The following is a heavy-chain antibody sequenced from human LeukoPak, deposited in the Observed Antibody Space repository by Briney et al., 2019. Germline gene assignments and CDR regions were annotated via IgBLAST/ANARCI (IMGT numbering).Heavy chain of an antibody. CDR1: GFTFSNYN. CDR2: ITSSGTYT. D-gene: IGHD6-13*01. CDR3: ARDGIAAAGTRGWFDP. Sequence: GGSLRLSCADSGFTFSNYNMNWVRQAPGKAMEWVSSITSSGTYTFYADSVKGRFTISRDNAKNSLYLQMNSLRAEDTAVYYCARDGIAAAGTRGWFDPWGQGTLVTVSS. J-gene: IGHJ5*02. V-gene: IGHV3-21*01.